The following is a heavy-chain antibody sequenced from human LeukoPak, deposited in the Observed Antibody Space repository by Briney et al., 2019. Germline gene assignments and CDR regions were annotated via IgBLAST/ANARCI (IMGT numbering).Heavy chain of an antibody. D-gene: IGHD2-15*01. J-gene: IGHJ3*02. V-gene: IGHV4-39*07. CDR2: IYYSGNT. CDR1: SGSISSSSYY. Sequence: SETLSLTCSVSSGSISSSSYYWGWIRQPPGKGLEWIGSIYYSGNTYYKPSLKGRVTISLDRSKNQFSLKLSSVTAADTAVYYCASEEEYCSGGSCYSGAFDIWGQGTMVTVSS. CDR3: ASEEEYCSGGSCYSGAFDI.